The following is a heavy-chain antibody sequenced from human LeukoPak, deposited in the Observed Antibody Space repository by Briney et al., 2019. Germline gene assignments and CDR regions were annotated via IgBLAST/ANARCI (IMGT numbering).Heavy chain of an antibody. J-gene: IGHJ6*03. V-gene: IGHV4-31*03. CDR2: IYYSGST. D-gene: IGHD2-2*01. Sequence: SETLSFTCTVSGGSISSGGYYWSWIRQHPGKGLEWIGYIYYSGSTYYNPSLKSRVTISVDTSKNQFSLKLSSVTAADTAVYYCAREDIVVVPAAQVVYYYYMDVWGKGTTVTVSS. CDR3: AREDIVVVPAAQVVYYYYMDV. CDR1: GGSISSGGYY.